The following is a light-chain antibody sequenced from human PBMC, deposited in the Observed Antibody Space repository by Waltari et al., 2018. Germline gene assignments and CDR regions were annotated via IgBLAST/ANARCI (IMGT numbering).Light chain of an antibody. Sequence: QSALTQPASVSGSPGQSITISCTGPSSDVGSYNLVSWYQQHPGKAPKLMIYEVSKRPSGVSNRFSGSKSGNTASLTISGLQAEDEADYYCCSYAGLVVFGGGTKLTVL. J-gene: IGLJ2*01. V-gene: IGLV2-23*02. CDR2: EVS. CDR3: CSYAGLVV. CDR1: SSDVGSYNL.